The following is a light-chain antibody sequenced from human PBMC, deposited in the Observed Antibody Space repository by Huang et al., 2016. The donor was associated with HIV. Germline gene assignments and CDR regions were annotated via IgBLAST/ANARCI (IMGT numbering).Light chain of an antibody. Sequence: DIVMTQSPDSLSVSLGERANINCKSGQSVLYSSNNKKYLAWYQQKPGQPPKLLIYWASTRESGVHDRFSGSGSGTDFTLTISSLQAEDVAVYYCQQYYSTPLTFGGGTKVEIK. CDR3: QQYYSTPLT. CDR1: QSVLYSSNNKKY. V-gene: IGKV4-1*01. J-gene: IGKJ4*01. CDR2: WAS.